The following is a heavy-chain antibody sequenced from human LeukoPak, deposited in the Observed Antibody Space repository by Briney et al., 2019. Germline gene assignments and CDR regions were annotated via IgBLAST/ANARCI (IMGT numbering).Heavy chain of an antibody. V-gene: IGHV3-20*04. CDR2: INWNGGST. D-gene: IGHD3-22*01. J-gene: IGHJ3*02. CDR1: GFTFDDYG. CDR3: AGAHLLSMIVVGSLRGAFDI. Sequence: GGSLRLSCAASGFTFDDYGMSWVRQAPGKGLEWVSGINWNGGSTGYADSVKGRFTISRDNAKNSLYLQMNSLRAEDTALYYCAGAHLLSMIVVGSLRGAFDIWGQGTMVTVSS.